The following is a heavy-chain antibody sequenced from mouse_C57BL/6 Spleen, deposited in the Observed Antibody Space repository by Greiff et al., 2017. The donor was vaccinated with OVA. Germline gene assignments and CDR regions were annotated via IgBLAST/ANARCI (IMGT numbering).Heavy chain of an antibody. CDR3: ARGIYDGYYVKYFDV. Sequence: QVQLQQSGAELVRPGTSVKMSCKASGYTFTNYWIGWAKQRPGHGLEWIGDIYPGGGYTNYNEKFKGKATLTADKSSSTAYMQFSSLTSEDSAIYYCARGIYDGYYVKYFDVWGTGTTVTVSS. J-gene: IGHJ1*03. V-gene: IGHV1-63*01. CDR1: GYTFTNYW. D-gene: IGHD2-3*01. CDR2: IYPGGGYT.